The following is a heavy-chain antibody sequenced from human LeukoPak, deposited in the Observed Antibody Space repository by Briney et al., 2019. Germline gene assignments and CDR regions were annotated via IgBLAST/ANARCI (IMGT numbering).Heavy chain of an antibody. Sequence: GGSLQISFKGSGSIFTSYWITWVRQLPGKGLEWMGIIYPGDSDTKYSPSFQGQVTISADKSISTAYLQWSSLKASDTAMYYCARRSYSGKDFDYWGQGTLVTVSS. CDR1: GSIFTSYW. CDR2: IYPGDSDT. CDR3: ARRSYSGKDFDY. V-gene: IGHV5-51*01. J-gene: IGHJ4*02. D-gene: IGHD4-23*01.